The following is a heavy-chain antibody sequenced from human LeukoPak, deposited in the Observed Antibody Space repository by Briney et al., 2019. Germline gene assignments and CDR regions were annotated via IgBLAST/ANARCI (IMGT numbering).Heavy chain of an antibody. CDR3: ARDPGPYDSSAYYPYDAFDI. Sequence: GGSLRLSCAVSGFTFDDQGMRWVRQAEGKGREWEASINWNGGSTSYAASVKRPFTISRDTATNSLFLQLNSLRAENTALYYCARDPGPYDSSAYYPYDAFDIWGQGTMVTVSS. V-gene: IGHV3-20*04. CDR1: GFTFDDQG. CDR2: INWNGGST. J-gene: IGHJ3*02. D-gene: IGHD3-22*01.